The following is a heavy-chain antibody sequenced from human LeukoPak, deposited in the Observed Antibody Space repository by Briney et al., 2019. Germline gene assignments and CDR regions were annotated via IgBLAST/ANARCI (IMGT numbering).Heavy chain of an antibody. CDR1: GYSISSGYY. Sequence: SETLSLTCTVSGYSISSGYYWGWIRQPPGKGLEWIGEINHSGSTNYNPSLKSRVTISVDTSKNQFSLKLSSVTAADTAVYYCARGKIRRGIDYWGQGTLVTVSS. V-gene: IGHV4-38-2*02. CDR3: ARGKIRRGIDY. D-gene: IGHD3-16*01. CDR2: INHSGST. J-gene: IGHJ4*02.